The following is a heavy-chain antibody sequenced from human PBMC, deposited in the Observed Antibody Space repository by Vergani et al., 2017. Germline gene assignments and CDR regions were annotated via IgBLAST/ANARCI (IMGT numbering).Heavy chain of an antibody. CDR1: GYTFTSYG. J-gene: IGHJ5*02. CDR2: ISAYNGNT. D-gene: IGHD2-15*01. V-gene: IGHV1-18*01. CDR3: ARGPYCSGGSCYMVDLGVGWFDP. Sequence: VSCKASGYTFTSYGISWVRQAPGQGLEWMGWISAYNGNTNYAQKLQGRVTMTTDTSTSTAYMELRSLRSDDTAVYYCARGPYCSGGSCYMVDLGVGWFDPWGQGTLVTVSS.